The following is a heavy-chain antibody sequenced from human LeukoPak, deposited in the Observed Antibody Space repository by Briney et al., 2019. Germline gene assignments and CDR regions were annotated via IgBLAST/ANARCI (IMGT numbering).Heavy chain of an antibody. CDR1: GDSITSHNW. V-gene: IGHV4-4*02. Sequence: SETLSLTCAVSGDSITSHNWWSWVRQSPGKGLEWIGEIYHSGTTNYSPSLKSRVTISVDKSKNQLSLRLTSVTAADTAVYFCASCLFDYYYFDQWGQGTLITVSS. CDR2: IYHSGTT. D-gene: IGHD3-10*01. CDR3: ASCLFDYYYFDQ. J-gene: IGHJ4*02.